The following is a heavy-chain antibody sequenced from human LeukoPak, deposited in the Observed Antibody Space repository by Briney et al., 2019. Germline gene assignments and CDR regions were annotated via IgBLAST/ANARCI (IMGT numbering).Heavy chain of an antibody. CDR3: ASSLWGYSST. Sequence: SETLSLTCTVSGGSISSYYWSWIRQPPGKGLEWIGYIYYSGSTNYNPSLKSRVTISVDTSKNQFSPKLSSVTAADTAVCYCASSLWGYSSTWGQGTLVTVSS. J-gene: IGHJ5*02. CDR2: IYYSGST. D-gene: IGHD6-19*01. V-gene: IGHV4-59*01. CDR1: GGSISSYY.